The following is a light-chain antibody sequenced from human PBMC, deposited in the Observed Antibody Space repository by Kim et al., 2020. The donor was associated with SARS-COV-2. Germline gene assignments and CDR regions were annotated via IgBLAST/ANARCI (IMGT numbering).Light chain of an antibody. J-gene: IGKJ4*01. CDR2: AAS. CDR3: QQSYSTPLT. CDR1: QSISSY. Sequence: DIQMTQSPSSLSASVGDRVTITCRASQSISSYLNWYQQKPGKAPKLLIYAASSLQSGVPSRFSGSGSGTDFTLTISSLQPEDCATYSCQQSYSTPLTFGGGTKGDIK. V-gene: IGKV1-39*01.